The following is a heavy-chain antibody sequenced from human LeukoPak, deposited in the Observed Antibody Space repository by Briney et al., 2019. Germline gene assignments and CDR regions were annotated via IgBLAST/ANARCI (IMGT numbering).Heavy chain of an antibody. Sequence: ASVKVSCRASGGTFSSYAISWVRQAPGQGLEWMGGIIPIFGTANYAQKFQGRVTITADESTSTAYMELSSLRSEYTAVYYCARVKSRDDILTGYYTSQYNWFDPWGQGTLVTVSS. V-gene: IGHV1-69*13. J-gene: IGHJ5*02. CDR1: GGTFSSYA. D-gene: IGHD3-9*01. CDR3: ARVKSRDDILTGYYTSQYNWFDP. CDR2: IIPIFGTA.